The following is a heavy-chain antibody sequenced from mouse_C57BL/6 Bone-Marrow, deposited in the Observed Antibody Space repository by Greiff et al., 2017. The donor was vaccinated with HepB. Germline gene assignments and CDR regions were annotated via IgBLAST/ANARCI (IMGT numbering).Heavy chain of an antibody. J-gene: IGHJ1*03. D-gene: IGHD1-1*01. Sequence: QVQLQQSGAELVRPGTSVKLSCKASGYTFTSYWMHWVKQRPGQGLEWIGVIDPSDSYTNYNQKFKGKATLTVDTSSSTAYMQLSSLTSEDSAVYYCARGRLLYWYFDVWGTGTTVTVSS. CDR1: GYTFTSYW. CDR3: ARGRLLYWYFDV. CDR2: IDPSDSYT. V-gene: IGHV1-59*01.